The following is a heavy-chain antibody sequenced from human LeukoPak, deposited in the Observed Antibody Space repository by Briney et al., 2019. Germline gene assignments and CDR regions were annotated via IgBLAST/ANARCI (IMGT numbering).Heavy chain of an antibody. V-gene: IGHV3-48*03. CDR2: ISSSGNKI. CDR3: ARGQRPQYTSTWDNWFDP. CDR1: GFPFSSYE. D-gene: IGHD2-2*01. Sequence: GGSLRLSCAASGFPFSSYEMNWVRQAPGKRLQWVSYISSSGNKIYYAASVKGRFTISRDNAKNSLYLQIGSLRAEDTAVYYCARGQRPQYTSTWDNWFDPWGQGTQVTVSS. J-gene: IGHJ5*02.